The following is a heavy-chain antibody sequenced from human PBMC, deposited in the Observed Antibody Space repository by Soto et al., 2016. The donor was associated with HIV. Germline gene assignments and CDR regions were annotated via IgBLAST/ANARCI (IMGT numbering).Heavy chain of an antibody. CDR2: ISGSGGST. CDR1: GFTFSSYA. CDR3: AYSPVRGIAAVHYFDY. D-gene: IGHD6-13*01. Sequence: EVQLLESGGGLVQPGGSLRLSCAASGFTFSSYAMSWVRQAPGKGLEWVSAISGSGGSTYYADSVKGRFTISRDNSKNTLYLQMNSLRAEDTAVYYCAYSPVRGIAAVHYFDYWGQGTLVTVSS. V-gene: IGHV3-23*01. J-gene: IGHJ4*02.